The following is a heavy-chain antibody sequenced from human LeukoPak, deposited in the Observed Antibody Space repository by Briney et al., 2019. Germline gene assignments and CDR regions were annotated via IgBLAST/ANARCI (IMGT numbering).Heavy chain of an antibody. CDR3: VKDRGGYCSSTSCSLYFDS. D-gene: IGHD2-2*01. CDR2: IGSSGYNT. V-gene: IGHV3-23*01. Sequence: GGSLRLSCAASGFTFSSYAMSWVRQAPGRGLEWVSSIGSSGYNTYYTDSVKGRFTISRDNSDNTLYLQMSSLRADDTAVYYCVKDRGGYCSSTSCSLYFDSWGQGILVTVSS. J-gene: IGHJ4*02. CDR1: GFTFSSYA.